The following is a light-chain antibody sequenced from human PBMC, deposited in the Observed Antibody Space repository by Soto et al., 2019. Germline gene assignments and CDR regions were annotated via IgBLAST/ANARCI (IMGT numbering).Light chain of an antibody. CDR1: SSDIGSYNL. Sequence: QSVLSQPASVSGSPGQSVTISCTGTSSDIGSYNLVSWYHHHPGQAPKLVIYEVNKRPSVDSNRFSGSKSGNTASLTIAGLQPEDEGEDYCCSYAGGRTFVVFGGGTKLAVL. V-gene: IGLV2-23*02. CDR3: CSYAGGRTFVV. CDR2: EVN. J-gene: IGLJ3*02.